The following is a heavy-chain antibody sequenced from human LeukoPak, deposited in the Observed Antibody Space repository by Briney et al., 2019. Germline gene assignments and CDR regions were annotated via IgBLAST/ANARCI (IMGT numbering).Heavy chain of an antibody. CDR3: ARDNGEWRLNWFDH. D-gene: IGHD2-8*01. V-gene: IGHV3-33*01. Sequence: GGSLRLSCAASGFTFSSYGMHWVRQAPGKGLDWVALIWDDGNNKYYADSVKGRFTISRDNSKNTLYLQMNSLRAEDTAVYYCARDNGEWRLNWFDHWGQGTLVTVSS. J-gene: IGHJ5*02. CDR1: GFTFSSYG. CDR2: IWDDGNNK.